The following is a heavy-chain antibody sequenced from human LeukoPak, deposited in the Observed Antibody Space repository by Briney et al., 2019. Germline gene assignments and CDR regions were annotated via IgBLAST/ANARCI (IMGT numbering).Heavy chain of an antibody. V-gene: IGHV3-7*01. CDR2: IKKDGSEK. Sequence: GGSLRLSCVASGFTFSSYWMSWVRQAPGKGLEWVANIKKDGSEKYYVDSVKGRFTISRDNAKTSLYLQMNSLRAEDTAVYYCARDLSGVAGYTYGRGIDYWGQGTLVTVSS. CDR3: ARDLSGVAGYTYGRGIDY. J-gene: IGHJ4*02. CDR1: GFTFSSYW. D-gene: IGHD5-18*01.